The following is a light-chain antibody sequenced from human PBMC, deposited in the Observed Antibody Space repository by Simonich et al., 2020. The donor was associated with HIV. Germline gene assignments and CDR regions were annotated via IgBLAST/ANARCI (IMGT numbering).Light chain of an antibody. V-gene: IGKV1-5*03. Sequence: DIQMTQSPSTLSASVGDSVTITCRASQTISSWLAWYQQKPGKAPNLLIYKASSLESGVSSRFSGSGSGTEFTLTISGLQPDDFAVYYCQQYGSSPYTFGQGTKLEIK. CDR2: KAS. J-gene: IGKJ2*01. CDR1: QTISSW. CDR3: QQYGSSPYT.